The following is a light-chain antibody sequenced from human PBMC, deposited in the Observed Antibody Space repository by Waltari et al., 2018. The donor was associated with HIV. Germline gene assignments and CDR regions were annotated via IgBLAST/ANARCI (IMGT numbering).Light chain of an antibody. CDR1: SSDVATYKL. CDR3: CSYVSNVI. Sequence: QSALTQPASVSGSPGQSITISCTRTSSDVATYKLVSWYQQHPGKAPKLMVYEVSKRPSGVSDRFSGSKSGDTASLTISGLQAEDEADYYCCSYVSNVIFGGGTKLTVL. J-gene: IGLJ2*01. V-gene: IGLV2-23*02. CDR2: EVS.